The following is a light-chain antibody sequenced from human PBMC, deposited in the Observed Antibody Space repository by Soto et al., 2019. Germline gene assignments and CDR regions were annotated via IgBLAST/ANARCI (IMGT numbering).Light chain of an antibody. J-gene: IGKJ3*01. CDR1: QVVVTAY. CDR3: LLFSGSST. CDR2: GAS. Sequence: EIVLTQSPATLSVSPGERATLSCRASQVVVTAYIHWHQHTPGQAPRLLISGASTRAAGIPDRFSGSGVGAYITLTINRLEPDVCAVYYCLLFSGSSTFGPGSRVHI. V-gene: IGKV3-20*01.